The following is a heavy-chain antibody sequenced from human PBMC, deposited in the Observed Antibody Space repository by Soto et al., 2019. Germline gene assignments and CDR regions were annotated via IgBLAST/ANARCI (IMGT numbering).Heavy chain of an antibody. V-gene: IGHV1-18*01. CDR3: VRGVYYDISTGYLMEDWFDP. CDR1: GYTFTSYG. CDR2: ISAYNGNT. D-gene: IGHD3-9*01. Sequence: QVQLVQSGAEVKKPGASVKVSCKASGYTFTSYGLSWVRQAPGQGLEWMGWISAYNGNTNYAQKLQGRVTMTTDTATSTAYMEVRSLRSVHTAVYSCVRGVYYDISTGYLMEDWFDPWGQGTLVTVSS. J-gene: IGHJ5*02.